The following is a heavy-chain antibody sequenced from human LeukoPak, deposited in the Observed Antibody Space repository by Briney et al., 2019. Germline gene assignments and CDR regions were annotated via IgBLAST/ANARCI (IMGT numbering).Heavy chain of an antibody. V-gene: IGHV3-21*06. J-gene: IGHJ5*02. CDR1: GFSFSSYS. Sequence: PGGSLRLPCVASGFSFSSYSMNWVRQAPGKGLEWVSSISSTSTYIYYTDSVKGRFTISRDNAKNSLYLQMDSLRAEDTAVYYCARDPSAVPTAVNWFDPWGQGTLVTVSS. D-gene: IGHD2-2*01. CDR2: ISSTSTYI. CDR3: ARDPSAVPTAVNWFDP.